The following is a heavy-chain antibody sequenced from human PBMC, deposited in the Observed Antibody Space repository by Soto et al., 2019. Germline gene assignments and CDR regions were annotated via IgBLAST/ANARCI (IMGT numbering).Heavy chain of an antibody. Sequence: GESLKISCKASGYNFTSHWIGWVRQMPGKGLEWMGIIYPGDSDIRYSPSFQGQVTISADKSITTAYLQWSGLRASDTAVYYCAREHDFWNNYSFDYWGQGTLVTVSS. D-gene: IGHD3-3*01. CDR2: IYPGDSDI. V-gene: IGHV5-51*01. CDR3: AREHDFWNNYSFDY. CDR1: GYNFTSHW. J-gene: IGHJ4*02.